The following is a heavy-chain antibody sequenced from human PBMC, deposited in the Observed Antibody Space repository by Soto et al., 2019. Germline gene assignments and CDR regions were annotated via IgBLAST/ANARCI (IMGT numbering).Heavy chain of an antibody. CDR3: ASHRGSRSYYYGMDV. CDR1: GYSFTSYW. CDR2: IYPGDSDT. V-gene: IGHV5-51*01. D-gene: IGHD5-18*01. J-gene: IGHJ6*02. Sequence: PGESLKISCKGSGYSFTSYWIGWVRQMPGKGLEWMGIIYPGDSDTRYSPSFQGQVTISADKSISTAYLQWSSLKASDTAMYYCASHRGSRSYYYGMDVWGQGTTVTVSS.